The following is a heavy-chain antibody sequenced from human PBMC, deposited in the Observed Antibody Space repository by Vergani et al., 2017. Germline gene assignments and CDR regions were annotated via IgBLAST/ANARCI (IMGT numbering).Heavy chain of an antibody. D-gene: IGHD4-23*01. V-gene: IGHV3-23*04. J-gene: IGHJ4*02. Sequence: EVQLVESGGGLVQPGGSLRLSCAASGFTFSSYAMSWVRQAPGKGLEWVSVITGSGGSTYYADSVKGRFTISRDNSKNMLYLQMNSLRAEDTAVYYCAMGLYGGPLIDYWGQGTLVTVSS. CDR1: GFTFSSYA. CDR2: ITGSGGST. CDR3: AMGLYGGPLIDY.